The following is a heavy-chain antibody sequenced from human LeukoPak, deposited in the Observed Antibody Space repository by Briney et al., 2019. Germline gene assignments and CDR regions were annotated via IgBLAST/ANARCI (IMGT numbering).Heavy chain of an antibody. Sequence: ASVKVSCKASGYTFTSYDINWVRQAPGQGLEWMGWMNPNSGNTVYAQKFQGRVTITRNTSISTAYMELSSLRSEDTAVYYCACSPVIGYYCMDVWGKGTTVTVSS. J-gene: IGHJ6*03. V-gene: IGHV1-8*03. CDR2: MNPNSGNT. CDR3: ACSPVIGYYCMDV. CDR1: GYTFTSYD. D-gene: IGHD2-15*01.